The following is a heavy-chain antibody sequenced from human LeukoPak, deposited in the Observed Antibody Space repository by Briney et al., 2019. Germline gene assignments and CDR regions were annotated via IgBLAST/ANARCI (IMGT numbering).Heavy chain of an antibody. CDR1: GFTLSSYG. CDR2: IRYDGRNK. Sequence: GGSLRLSCAASGFTLSSYGMHWVRQAPGKGLEWVAFIRYDGRNKYYADSMKGRFTISRDNSKNTLYLQMNSLRAEDTAVYYCAKDNYYGDYEVTSIFGVDWGQGTLVTVSS. CDR3: AKDNYYGDYEVTSIFGVD. J-gene: IGHJ4*02. D-gene: IGHD3-10*01. V-gene: IGHV3-30*02.